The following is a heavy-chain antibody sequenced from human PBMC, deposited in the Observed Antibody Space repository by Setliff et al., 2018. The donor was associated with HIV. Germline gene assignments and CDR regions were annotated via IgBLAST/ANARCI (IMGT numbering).Heavy chain of an antibody. CDR1: GYRFASYG. D-gene: IGHD2-2*01. Sequence: GASVKVSCKASGYRFASYGITWVRHAPGQGLEWMGWISAYNGHTNYAQKFQGRVTMTTDTSTSTAYTELRSLRSDDTAVYYCARDVPTYCSSINCYDTMNQNWLDPWGQGTLVTVSS. J-gene: IGHJ5*02. V-gene: IGHV1-18*01. CDR3: ARDVPTYCSSINCYDTMNQNWLDP. CDR2: ISAYNGHT.